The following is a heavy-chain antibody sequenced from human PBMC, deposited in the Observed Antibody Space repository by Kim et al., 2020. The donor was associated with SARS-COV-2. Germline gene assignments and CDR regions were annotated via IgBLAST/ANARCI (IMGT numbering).Heavy chain of an antibody. J-gene: IGHJ5*02. Sequence: SETLSLTCTVSGGSISSSSYYWGWIRQPPGKGLEWIGSIYYSGSTYYNPSLKSRVTISVDTSKNQFSLKLSSVTAADTAVYYCARLGSVTTPWGQGTLVTVSS. V-gene: IGHV4-39*01. CDR1: GGSISSSSYY. CDR3: ARLGSVTTP. CDR2: IYYSGST. D-gene: IGHD4-17*01.